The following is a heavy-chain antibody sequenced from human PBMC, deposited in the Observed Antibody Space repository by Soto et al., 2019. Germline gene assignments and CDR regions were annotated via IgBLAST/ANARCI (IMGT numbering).Heavy chain of an antibody. CDR3: ATHIDY. Sequence: PGGSLRLSCAASGFTFSSYGMHWVRQAPGKGLEWVAVISYDGSNKYYADSVKGRFTISRDNSKNTLYLQMNSLRAEDTAVYYCATHIDYWGQGTLVTVSS. CDR2: ISYDGSNK. CDR1: GFTFSSYG. J-gene: IGHJ4*02. V-gene: IGHV3-30*03.